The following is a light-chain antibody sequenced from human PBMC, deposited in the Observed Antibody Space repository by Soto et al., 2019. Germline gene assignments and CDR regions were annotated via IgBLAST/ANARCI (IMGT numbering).Light chain of an antibody. CDR1: SSNIGAGYD. CDR3: QSYDSSLSGSNVV. Sequence: QSVLTQPPSVSGAPGQRVTNSCTGSSSNIGAGYDVHWYQQLPGTAPKLLIYGNSNRPSGVPDRFSGSKSGTSASLAITGLQAEDEADYYCQSYDSSLSGSNVVFGGGTQLTVL. V-gene: IGLV1-40*01. CDR2: GNS. J-gene: IGLJ2*01.